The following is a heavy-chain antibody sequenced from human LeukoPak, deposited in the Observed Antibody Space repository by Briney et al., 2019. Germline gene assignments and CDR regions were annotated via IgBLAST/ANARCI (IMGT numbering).Heavy chain of an antibody. V-gene: IGHV3-33*01. Sequence: GRSLRLSCAASGFTFSSYGMHWVRQAPGKGLEWVAVIWYDGSKKYYLDSVKGRFTISRDNAKNSLYLQMNSLRAEDTAVYYCARDISDDYWGQGTLVTVSS. CDR2: IWYDGSKK. J-gene: IGHJ4*02. D-gene: IGHD1-26*01. CDR1: GFTFSSYG. CDR3: ARDISDDY.